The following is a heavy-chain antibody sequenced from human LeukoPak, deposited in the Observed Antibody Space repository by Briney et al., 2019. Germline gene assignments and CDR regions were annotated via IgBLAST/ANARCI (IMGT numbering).Heavy chain of an antibody. Sequence: GGSLRLSCAASEFTFSSYSMNWVRQAPGKGLEWVSVIIGSGGSTYYADSVKGRFTISRDNSKNTLYLQMNSLRVEDTAVYHCASAKYSSGWYSPFDYWGQGTLVTVSS. J-gene: IGHJ4*02. D-gene: IGHD6-19*01. CDR3: ASAKYSSGWYSPFDY. CDR2: IIGSGGST. CDR1: EFTFSSYS. V-gene: IGHV3-23*01.